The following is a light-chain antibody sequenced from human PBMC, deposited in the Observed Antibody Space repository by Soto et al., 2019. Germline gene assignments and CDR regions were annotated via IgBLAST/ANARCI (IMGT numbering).Light chain of an antibody. CDR1: SSDVGAYSF. V-gene: IGLV2-14*01. Sequence: SVLTQPASVSGSPGQSITISCTGSSSDVGAYSFVTWYQQHSGKAPKLMIYDVSNRPSGVPDRFSGSKSGNTASLTISELQTEDEADYFCNSYTTSDPWVFGGGTKFTVL. CDR2: DVS. J-gene: IGLJ3*02. CDR3: NSYTTSDPWV.